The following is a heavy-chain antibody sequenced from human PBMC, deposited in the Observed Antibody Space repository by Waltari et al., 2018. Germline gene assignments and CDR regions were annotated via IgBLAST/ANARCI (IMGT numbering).Heavy chain of an antibody. J-gene: IGHJ6*03. CDR1: GGSISSYY. V-gene: IGHV4-4*07. CDR2: IYTSGST. Sequence: QVQLQESGPGLVKTSETLSLTCTVSGGSISSYYWSWIRQPAGKGLEWIGRIYTSGSTNYNPSLKSRVTMSVDTSKNQFSLKLSSVTAADTAVYYCASTYYDFWSGSSGHYYYMDVWGKGTTVTISS. D-gene: IGHD3-3*01. CDR3: ASTYYDFWSGSSGHYYYMDV.